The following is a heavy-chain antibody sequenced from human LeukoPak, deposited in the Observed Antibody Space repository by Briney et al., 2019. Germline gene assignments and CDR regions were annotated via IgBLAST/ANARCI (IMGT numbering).Heavy chain of an antibody. Sequence: SGTLSLTCAVSGGSISSSNWWSWVRQPPGKGLEWIGEIYHSGSTNYNPSLKSRVTISVDKSKNQFSLKLSSVTAADTAVHYCARDSSSSWYRGAFDIWGQGTMVTVSS. CDR2: IYHSGST. V-gene: IGHV4-4*02. D-gene: IGHD6-13*01. CDR1: GGSISSSNW. J-gene: IGHJ3*02. CDR3: ARDSSSSWYRGAFDI.